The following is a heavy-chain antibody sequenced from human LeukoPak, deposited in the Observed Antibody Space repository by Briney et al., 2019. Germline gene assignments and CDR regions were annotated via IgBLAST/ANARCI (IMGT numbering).Heavy chain of an antibody. D-gene: IGHD3-22*01. CDR2: ISSSSSYI. Sequence: GGSLRLSCAASGFTFSSYTMNWVRQAPGKGLEWVSSISSSSSYIYYADSVKGRFTISRDNAKNSLSLQVNSLSAEDTAVYYCARSRSGYYEDYWGQGTLVTVSS. CDR3: ARSRSGYYEDY. J-gene: IGHJ4*02. CDR1: GFTFSSYT. V-gene: IGHV3-21*01.